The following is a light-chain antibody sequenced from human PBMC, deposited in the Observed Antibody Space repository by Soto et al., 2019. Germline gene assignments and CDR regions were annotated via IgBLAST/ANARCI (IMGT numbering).Light chain of an antibody. CDR1: TGAVTSGHY. CDR2: DTS. CDR3: LLSYSDARRGV. J-gene: IGLJ1*01. Sequence: QTVVTQEPSLTVSPGGTVTLTCGSTTGAVTSGHYPYWFQQKPGQAPRTLIYDTSNKHSWTPARFSGSLLGGKAALTLSGAQPEDEAEYYCLLSYSDARRGVFGTGTKLTVL. V-gene: IGLV7-46*01.